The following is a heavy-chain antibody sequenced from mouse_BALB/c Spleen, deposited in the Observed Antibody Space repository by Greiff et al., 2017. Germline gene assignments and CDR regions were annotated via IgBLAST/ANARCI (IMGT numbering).Heavy chain of an antibody. CDR1: GYSFTGYF. Sequence: VQLKESGPELVKPGASVKISCKASGYSFTGYFMNWVMQSHGKSLEWIGRINPYNGDTFYNQKFKGKATLTVDKSSSTAHMELRSLASEDSAVYYCARYYGNYNYFDYWGQGTTLTVSS. CDR3: ARYYGNYNYFDY. J-gene: IGHJ2*01. D-gene: IGHD2-1*01. V-gene: IGHV1-20*02. CDR2: INPYNGDT.